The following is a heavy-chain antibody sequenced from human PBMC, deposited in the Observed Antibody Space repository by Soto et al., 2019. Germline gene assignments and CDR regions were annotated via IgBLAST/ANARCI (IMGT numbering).Heavy chain of an antibody. CDR2: IYYSGST. D-gene: IGHD6-6*01. CDR1: GGSISSYY. CDR3: ARGRNHLVEYSSSEKLNFDY. J-gene: IGHJ4*02. Sequence: QVQLQESGPGLVKPSETLSLTCTVSGGSISSYYWSWIRQPPGKGLEWIGYIYYSGSTNYNPSLKSRVTISVDTSKNQFSLKLSSVTAADTAVYYCARGRNHLVEYSSSEKLNFDYWGQGTLVTVSS. V-gene: IGHV4-59*01.